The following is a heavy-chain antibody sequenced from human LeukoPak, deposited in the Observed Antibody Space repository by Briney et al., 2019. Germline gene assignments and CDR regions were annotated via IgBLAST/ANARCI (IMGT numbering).Heavy chain of an antibody. V-gene: IGHV1-2*02. Sequence: ASVKVSCKASGYTFTGYYMHWVRQAPGQGLEWMGWINPNSGGTNYAQKFQGRVTMTRDTSISTAYMELSRLRSDDTAVYYCARGMTYYYDSSGYYYQDYWGQGTLVTLSS. CDR1: GYTFTGYY. J-gene: IGHJ4*02. CDR2: INPNSGGT. D-gene: IGHD3-22*01. CDR3: ARGMTYYYDSSGYYYQDY.